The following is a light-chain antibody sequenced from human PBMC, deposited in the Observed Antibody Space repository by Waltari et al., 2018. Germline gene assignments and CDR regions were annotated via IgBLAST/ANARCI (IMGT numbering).Light chain of an antibody. CDR1: SSNIGAGYD. J-gene: IGLJ2*01. CDR3: QSYDSSLSGSVV. Sequence: QSVLTQPPSVSGAPGQRVTISCTGSSSNIGAGYDVHWYQQLPGTAPKLLIDGNSNRPSGGPDRFAGSKSGTSASLAITGLQAEDEADYYCQSYDSSLSGSVVFGGGTKLTVL. V-gene: IGLV1-40*01. CDR2: GNS.